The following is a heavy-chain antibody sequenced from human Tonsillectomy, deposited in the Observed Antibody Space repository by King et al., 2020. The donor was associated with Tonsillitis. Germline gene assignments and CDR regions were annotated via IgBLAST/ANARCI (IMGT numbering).Heavy chain of an antibody. CDR2: ISSSGSTI. CDR1: GFTFSDYY. J-gene: IGHJ5*02. CDR3: ARRTDSLKYSSTWFDP. V-gene: IGHV3-11*01. D-gene: IGHD6-13*01. Sequence: VQLVESGGGLVKPGGSLRLSCAASGFTFSDYYMSWIRQAPGKGLEWVSYISSSGSTINYADSVKGRFTITRDNAKNSQYLQMNSLRAEDTAVYYCARRTDSLKYSSTWFDPWGQGTPVTVSS.